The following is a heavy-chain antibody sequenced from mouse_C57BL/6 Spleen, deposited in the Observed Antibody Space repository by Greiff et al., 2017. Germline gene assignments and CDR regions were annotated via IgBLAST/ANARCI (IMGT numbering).Heavy chain of an antibody. Sequence: QVQLQQSGAELMKPGASVKLSCKATGYTFTGYWIEWVKQRPGHGLEWIGEILPGSGSTNYNEKFKGKATFTADTASNTAYMQLSSLTTEDSAIYYCSRSFYDNGVFYWYVDGWGTGTTVTVSS. CDR1: GYTFTGYW. V-gene: IGHV1-9*01. D-gene: IGHD2-10*01. CDR2: ILPGSGST. CDR3: SRSFYDNGVFYWYVDG. J-gene: IGHJ1*03.